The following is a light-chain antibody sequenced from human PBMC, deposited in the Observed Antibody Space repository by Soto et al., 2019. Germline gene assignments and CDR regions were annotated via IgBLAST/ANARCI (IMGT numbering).Light chain of an antibody. J-gene: IGLJ1*01. V-gene: IGLV2-11*01. CDR2: DVS. Sequence: QSVLTQPRSVSGFPGQSVTISCTGTSSDVGGYNHVSWYQQHPGKAPKLMIYDVSKRPSGVPHRFSGSKSGNTASLTISGLQAEDEADYYCCSYAGSYVFGTGTKVTVL. CDR3: CSYAGSYV. CDR1: SSDVGGYNH.